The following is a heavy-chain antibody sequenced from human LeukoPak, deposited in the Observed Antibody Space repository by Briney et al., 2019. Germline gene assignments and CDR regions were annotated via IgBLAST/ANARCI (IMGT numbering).Heavy chain of an antibody. CDR1: GGSISSGSYY. Sequence: PSQTLSLTCTVSGGSISSGSYYWSWIRQPAGKGLEWIGRIYTSGSTNYNPSLKSRVTISVDTSKNQFSLKLNSVTAADTAVYYCARGPRGAFGMDYWGQGTLVTVSS. CDR3: ARGPRGAFGMDY. CDR2: IYTSGST. V-gene: IGHV4-61*02. D-gene: IGHD3-10*01. J-gene: IGHJ4*02.